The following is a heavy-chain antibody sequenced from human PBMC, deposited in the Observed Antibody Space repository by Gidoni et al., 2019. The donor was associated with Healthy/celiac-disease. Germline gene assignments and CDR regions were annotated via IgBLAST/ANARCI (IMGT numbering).Heavy chain of an antibody. CDR2: ISGSGGST. J-gene: IGHJ6*02. CDR3: AKDCGGDCFSTPGYYYGMDV. V-gene: IGHV3-23*01. D-gene: IGHD2-21*02. CDR1: GFTFSSYA. Sequence: EVQLLESGGGLVQPGGSLRLSCAASGFTFSSYAMIWVRQAPGKGLEGVSAISGSGGSTYYADSVKGRFTISRDNSKNTLYLQMNSLRAEDTAVYYCAKDCGGDCFSTPGYYYGMDVWGQGTTVTVSS.